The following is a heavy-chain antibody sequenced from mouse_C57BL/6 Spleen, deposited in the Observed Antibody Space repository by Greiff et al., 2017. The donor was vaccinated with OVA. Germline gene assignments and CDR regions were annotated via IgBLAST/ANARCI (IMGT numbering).Heavy chain of an antibody. CDR2: IYPGSGNT. CDR3: ARRGPYYYGSSYGYFDV. D-gene: IGHD1-1*01. J-gene: IGHJ1*03. V-gene: IGHV1-76*01. CDR1: GYTFTDYY. Sequence: VQGVESGAELVRPGASVKLSCKASGYTFTDYYINWVKQRPGQGLEWIARIYPGSGNTYYNEKFKGKATLTAEKSSSTAYMQLSSLTSEDSAVYFCARRGPYYYGSSYGYFDVWGTGTTVTVSS.